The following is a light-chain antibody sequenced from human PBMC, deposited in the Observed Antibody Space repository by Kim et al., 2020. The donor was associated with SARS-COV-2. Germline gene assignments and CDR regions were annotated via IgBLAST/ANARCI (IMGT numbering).Light chain of an antibody. J-gene: IGKJ3*01. V-gene: IGKV1-39*01. CDR2: AAS. CDR3: QQSYITPFT. Sequence: ASVGDRVTITCRTSQSISSHLNWYHQKPGRAPKLLIYAASTLQGGVPSRFSGSGSETDFTLTISSLQPEDFGSYFCQQSYITPFTFGPGTKVDIK. CDR1: QSISSH.